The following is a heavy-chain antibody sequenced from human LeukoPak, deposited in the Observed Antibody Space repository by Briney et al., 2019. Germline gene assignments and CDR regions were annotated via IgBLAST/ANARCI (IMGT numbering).Heavy chain of an antibody. CDR1: GFTFSSYW. D-gene: IGHD6-13*01. CDR3: AREIGSAARGR. J-gene: IGHJ4*02. CDR2: IKEDGSEK. V-gene: IGHV3-7*05. Sequence: GGSLRLSCAASGFTFSSYWMSWVRQAPGKGLEWVANIKEDGSEKYYVDSVQGRFAISRDNAKNSLYLQMHSLRDEDTAIYYCAREIGSAARGRWGQGTLVTVSS.